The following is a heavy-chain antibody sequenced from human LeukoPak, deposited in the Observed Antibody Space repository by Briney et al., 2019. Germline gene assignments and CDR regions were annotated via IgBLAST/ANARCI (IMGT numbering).Heavy chain of an antibody. CDR2: ISSSSSNI. D-gene: IGHD6-19*01. V-gene: IGHV3-48*04. Sequence: GGSLRLSCAASGFDFSAYSIDWVRQAPGKGLEWVSYISSSSSNIYHADSVKGRFTISRDNAKNSLHLQMNSLRAEDTAVYYCARVGRSGWTVDYWGQGTLVTVSS. CDR1: GFDFSAYS. J-gene: IGHJ4*02. CDR3: ARVGRSGWTVDY.